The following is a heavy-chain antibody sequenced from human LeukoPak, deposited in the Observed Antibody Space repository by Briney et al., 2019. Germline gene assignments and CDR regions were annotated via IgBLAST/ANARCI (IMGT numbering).Heavy chain of an antibody. J-gene: IGHJ5*02. CDR2: ISWNSGSI. D-gene: IGHD6-13*01. CDR1: GFTVSSNY. CDR3: AKPDSYSSKGFDP. V-gene: IGHV3-23*01. Sequence: PGGSLRLSCAASGFTVSSNYMSWVRQAPGKGLEWVSGISWNSGSIGYADSVKGRFTISRDNSKNTLYLQMNSLRAEDTAVYYCAKPDSYSSKGFDPWGQGTLVTVSS.